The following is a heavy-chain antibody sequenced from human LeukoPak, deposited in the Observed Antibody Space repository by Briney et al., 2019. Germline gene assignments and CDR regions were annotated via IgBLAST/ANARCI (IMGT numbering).Heavy chain of an antibody. V-gene: IGHV3-21*01. CDR3: ARPHMVRGVIEWYFDL. J-gene: IGHJ2*01. CDR2: ISSSSSYT. CDR1: GIIFSSYT. Sequence: GGSLRLSCAASGIIFSSYTMNWVRQAPGKGLEWVSSISSSSSYTNYADSVKGRFTISRDNAKTSLYLQMNSLRAEDTALYHCARPHMVRGVIEWYFDLWGRGTLVTVSS. D-gene: IGHD3-10*01.